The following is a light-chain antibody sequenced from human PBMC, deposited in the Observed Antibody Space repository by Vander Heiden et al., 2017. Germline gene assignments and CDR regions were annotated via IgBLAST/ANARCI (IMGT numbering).Light chain of an antibody. CDR2: GAS. Sequence: EIVMTQSPATLSVSPGERATLSCRASQSLSSNLAWHQQKPGQAPRLLIYGASTRATGTPARFSGSGSTTEFTLTISSLQSEDFAVYYCQQYNDWPYTFGQGTKLEI. V-gene: IGKV3-15*01. J-gene: IGKJ2*01. CDR1: QSLSSN. CDR3: QQYNDWPYT.